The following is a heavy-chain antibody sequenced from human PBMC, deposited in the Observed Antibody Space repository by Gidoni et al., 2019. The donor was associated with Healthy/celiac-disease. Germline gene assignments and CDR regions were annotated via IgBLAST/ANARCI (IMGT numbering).Heavy chain of an antibody. J-gene: IGHJ6*02. CDR3: ARGRFQSWFFFGVVAYGMDV. CDR2: IYSGGST. V-gene: IGHV3-53*01. Sequence: EVQLVESGGGLIQHGGSLRLSCAASGLTVSSNYMRGVRQAPGKGLEWVSVIYSGGSTYSADSCNGRFTISRYISKTTLSLQMNSLRAEDSAVYYCARGRFQSWFFFGVVAYGMDVWGHGTTVTVSS. D-gene: IGHD3-3*01. CDR1: GLTVSSNY.